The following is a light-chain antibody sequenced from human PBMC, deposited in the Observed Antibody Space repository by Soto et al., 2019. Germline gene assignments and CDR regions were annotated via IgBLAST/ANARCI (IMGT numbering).Light chain of an antibody. V-gene: IGLV1-44*01. CDR1: TSNIGSKT. Sequence: QSVLTQPPSASGTPGQSVTISCSGSTSNIGSKTVSWYQQLPGAAPKLRIYSTNQWPSGVPDRFSGSKSGTSASLTISGLQSEDEADYYCATWDDSLNGLYVFGPGTKVTVL. CDR3: ATWDDSLNGLYV. CDR2: STN. J-gene: IGLJ1*01.